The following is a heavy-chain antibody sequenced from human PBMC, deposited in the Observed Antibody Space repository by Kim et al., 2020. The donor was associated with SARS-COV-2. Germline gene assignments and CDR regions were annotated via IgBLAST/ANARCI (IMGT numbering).Heavy chain of an antibody. D-gene: IGHD3-22*01. J-gene: IGHJ4*02. CDR3: ARVGSSGYAFDY. Sequence: YTDPTLKSRVTISVDTSKNRFSLKLSSVTAADTAVYYCARVGSSGYAFDYWGQGTLVTVSS. V-gene: IGHV4-31*02.